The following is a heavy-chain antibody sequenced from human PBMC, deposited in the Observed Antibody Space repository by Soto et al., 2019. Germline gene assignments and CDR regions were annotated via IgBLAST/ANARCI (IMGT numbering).Heavy chain of an antibody. V-gene: IGHV1-18*01. CDR3: ARGASCTSTSCYDYFHYGMDV. D-gene: IGHD2-2*01. Sequence: GVSVKVSCKASGYTFTSHGITWVRQAPGQALEWMGWISTYNGNTNYAQKLQGRVTLTTDTSTSTAYMELRSLRSDDAAVYYCARGASCTSTSCYDYFHYGMDVWGQGTTVTVSS. CDR1: GYTFTSHG. CDR2: ISTYNGNT. J-gene: IGHJ6*02.